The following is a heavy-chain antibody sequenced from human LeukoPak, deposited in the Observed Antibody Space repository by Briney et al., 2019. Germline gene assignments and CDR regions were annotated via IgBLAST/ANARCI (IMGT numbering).Heavy chain of an antibody. J-gene: IGHJ4*02. CDR3: TRDGSEGFDY. CDR2: IRTKAYGGTT. V-gene: IGHV3-49*04. CDR1: GFTFCDYA. Sequence: GRSLRLSCTASGFTFCDYAMSWVRQAPGNGLEGVGFIRTKAYGGTTEYAASVKGRFTISRDDSKSIAYLQMNSLKTEDTAVYYCTRDGSEGFDYWGQGPLVTVSS. D-gene: IGHD2-15*01.